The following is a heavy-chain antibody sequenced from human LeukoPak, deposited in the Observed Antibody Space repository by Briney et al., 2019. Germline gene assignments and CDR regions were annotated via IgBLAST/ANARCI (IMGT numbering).Heavy chain of an antibody. V-gene: IGHV3-48*04. Sequence: PGGSLRLSCAASGFTFSSYSMNWVRQAPGKGLEWVSYISSSSSIIYYADSVKGRFTISRDDAKNSLFLQMNSLRAEDTAVYYCTSPGGDGYHPDYWGQGTLVTVSS. CDR1: GFTFSSYS. J-gene: IGHJ4*02. CDR3: TSPGGDGYHPDY. D-gene: IGHD5-24*01. CDR2: ISSSSSII.